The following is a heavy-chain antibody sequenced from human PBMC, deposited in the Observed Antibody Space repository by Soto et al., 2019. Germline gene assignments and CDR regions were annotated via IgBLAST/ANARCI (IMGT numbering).Heavy chain of an antibody. D-gene: IGHD3-3*01. CDR3: ARRRNTMTGDFDS. J-gene: IGHJ4*02. CDR2: IFYSGST. Sequence: PSETLSLTCTVSGGFISTYYWSWIRQPPGKGLEWIGNIFYSGSTNYNPSLKSRVTISVDTSNNRFSLKLNSVTTADTAVYYCARRRNTMTGDFDSWGQGTLVTVSS. V-gene: IGHV4-59*01. CDR1: GGFISTYY.